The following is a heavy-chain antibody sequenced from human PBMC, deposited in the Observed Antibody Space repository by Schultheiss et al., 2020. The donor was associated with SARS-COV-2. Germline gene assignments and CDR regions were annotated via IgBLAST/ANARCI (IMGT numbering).Heavy chain of an antibody. V-gene: IGHV3-15*07. D-gene: IGHD3-3*01. CDR1: GFTFSSSG. CDR3: TTDLYDFWSGYYRFDY. J-gene: IGHJ4*02. CDR2: IKSKTDGGTT. Sequence: GESLKISCAASGFTFSSSGLHWVRQAPGKGLEWVGRIKSKTDGGTTDYAAPVKGRFTISRDDSKNTLYLQMNSLKTEDTAVYYCTTDLYDFWSGYYRFDYWGQGTLVTVSS.